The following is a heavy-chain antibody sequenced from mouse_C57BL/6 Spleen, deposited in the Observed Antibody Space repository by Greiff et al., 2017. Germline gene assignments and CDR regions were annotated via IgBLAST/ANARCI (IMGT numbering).Heavy chain of an antibody. CDR2: INPGSGGT. V-gene: IGHV1-54*01. Sequence: VQLQQSGAELVRPGTSVKVSCKASGYAFTNYLIEWVKQRPGQGLEWIGVINPGSGGTNYNEKFKGKATLTADKSSSTAYMQLSSLTSEDSAVYFCVSMVKGDYFDYWGQGTTLTVSS. J-gene: IGHJ2*01. CDR1: GYAFTNYL. D-gene: IGHD2-2*01. CDR3: VSMVKGDYFDY.